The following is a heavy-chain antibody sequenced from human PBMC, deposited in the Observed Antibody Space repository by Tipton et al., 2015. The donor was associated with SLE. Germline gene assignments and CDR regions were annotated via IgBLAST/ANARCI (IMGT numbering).Heavy chain of an antibody. V-gene: IGHV4-39*07. J-gene: IGHJ4*02. CDR1: GGSISSSSYY. CDR3: AKSPIAAAARYFDY. D-gene: IGHD6-13*01. Sequence: TLSLTCTVSGGSISSSSYYWSWIRQPPGKGLEWIGEINHSGSTNYNPSLKSRVTISVDTSKNQFSLKLSSVTAADTAVYYCAKSPIAAAARYFDYWGQGTLVTVSS. CDR2: INHSGST.